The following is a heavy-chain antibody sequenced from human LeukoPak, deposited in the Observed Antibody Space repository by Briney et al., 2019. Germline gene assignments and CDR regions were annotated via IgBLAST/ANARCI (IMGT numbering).Heavy chain of an antibody. J-gene: IGHJ6*03. Sequence: SETLSLTCTVSGGSISSYHWSWIRQPPGKGLEWIGYIYYSGSTNYNPSLKSRVTISVDTSKNQFSLKLSSVTAADTAVYYCAGSPLSYYYYMDVWGKGTTVTVSS. CDR2: IYYSGST. D-gene: IGHD6-19*01. CDR1: GGSISSYH. V-gene: IGHV4-59*01. CDR3: AGSPLSYYYYMDV.